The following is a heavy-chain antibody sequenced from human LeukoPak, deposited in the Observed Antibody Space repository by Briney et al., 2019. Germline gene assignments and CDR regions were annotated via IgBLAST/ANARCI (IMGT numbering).Heavy chain of an antibody. D-gene: IGHD1-14*01. Sequence: SVKVSCKASGGTFSSYAISWVRQAPGQGLEWMGRIIPILGIANYAQKFQGRVTITADKSTSTAYMELSSLRSEDTGVYYCARGPAARETGTFDYWGQGTLVTVSS. CDR3: ARGPAARETGTFDY. J-gene: IGHJ4*02. CDR2: IIPILGIA. CDR1: GGTFSSYA. V-gene: IGHV1-69*04.